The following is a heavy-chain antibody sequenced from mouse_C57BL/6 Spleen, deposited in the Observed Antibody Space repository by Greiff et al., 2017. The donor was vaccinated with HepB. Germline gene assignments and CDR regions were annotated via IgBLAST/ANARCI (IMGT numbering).Heavy chain of an antibody. CDR3: ARNWYDGYYDAMDY. CDR1: GFSLTSYG. CDR2: IWSGGST. Sequence: QVQLQQSGPGLVQPSQSLSITCTVSGFSLTSYGVHWVRQSPGKGLEWLGVIWSGGSTDYNAAFISRLSISKDNSKSQVFFKMNSLQADDTAIYYCARNWYDGYYDAMDYWGQGTSVTVSS. J-gene: IGHJ4*01. D-gene: IGHD2-3*01. V-gene: IGHV2-2*01.